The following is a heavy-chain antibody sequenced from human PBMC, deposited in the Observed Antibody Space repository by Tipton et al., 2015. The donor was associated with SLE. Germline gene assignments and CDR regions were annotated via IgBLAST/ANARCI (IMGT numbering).Heavy chain of an antibody. Sequence: SLRLSCAASGFTFSSYWMSWVRQAPGKGLEWVANIKQDGSEKYYVDSVKGRFTISRDNAKNSLYLQMNSLRAEDTAVYYCARGPAAGNNWFDPWGQGTLVPVSS. CDR3: ARGPAAGNNWFDP. CDR2: IKQDGSEK. V-gene: IGHV3-7*01. J-gene: IGHJ5*02. CDR1: GFTFSSYW. D-gene: IGHD6-13*01.